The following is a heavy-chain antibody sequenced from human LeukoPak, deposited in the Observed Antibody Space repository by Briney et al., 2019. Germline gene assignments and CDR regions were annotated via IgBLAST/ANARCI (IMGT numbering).Heavy chain of an antibody. D-gene: IGHD6-19*01. CDR2: ISGSSGII. Sequence: GGSLRLSCAASGFTFNTYTMNWVRQAPGKGLEWVSYISGSSGIIDYADSVRGRFTISRDNAKNSLYQQMNSLRAEDTAVYYCARVGDSSGWYGGFDWGQGTLVTVSS. V-gene: IGHV3-48*01. CDR1: GFTFNTYT. J-gene: IGHJ4*02. CDR3: ARVGDSSGWYGGFD.